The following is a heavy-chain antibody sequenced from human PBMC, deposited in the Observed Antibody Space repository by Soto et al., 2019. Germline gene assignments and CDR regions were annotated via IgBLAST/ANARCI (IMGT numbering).Heavy chain of an antibody. CDR2: IKQDGSEK. CDR3: ARDRQDIVVVPASDQGFDY. CDR1: GFTFSSYW. J-gene: IGHJ4*02. D-gene: IGHD2-2*01. V-gene: IGHV3-7*01. Sequence: EVQLVESGGGLVQPGGSLRLSCAASGFTFSSYWMSWVRQAPGKGLEWVANIKQDGSEKYYVDSVKGRFTISRDNAKNSLYLQINSGRAEDTAVYYCARDRQDIVVVPASDQGFDYWGQGTLVTVSS.